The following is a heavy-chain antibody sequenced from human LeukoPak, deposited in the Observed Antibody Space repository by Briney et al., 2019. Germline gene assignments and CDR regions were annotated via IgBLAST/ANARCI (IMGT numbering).Heavy chain of an antibody. V-gene: IGHV6-1*01. CDR3: AQADSTGYFYFQH. CDR1: GDSVSSNSAA. J-gene: IGHJ1*01. CDR2: TYYRSEWYN. Sequence: SQTPSLTCAISGDSVSSNSAAWNWIRQSPSRGLEWLGRTYYRSEWYNDYAVSVKSRININPDTSKNQFSLQLNSVTPEDTAVYYCAQADSTGYFYFQHWGQGTLVTVSS. D-gene: IGHD3-22*01.